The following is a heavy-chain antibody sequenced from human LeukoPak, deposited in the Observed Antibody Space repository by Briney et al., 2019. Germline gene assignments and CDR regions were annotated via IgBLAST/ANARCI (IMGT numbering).Heavy chain of an antibody. J-gene: IGHJ5*01. CDR2: INPNSGGT. Sequence: ASVKVSCKASGYTFTGYYMHWVRQAPGQGLEWMGWINPNSGGTNYAQKFQGWVTMTRDTSISTAYMELSRLRSDDTAVYYCARDGWITMVRGVPYNWFDSWGQGTLVTVSS. CDR1: GYTFTGYY. V-gene: IGHV1-2*04. CDR3: ARDGWITMVRGVPYNWFDS. D-gene: IGHD3-10*01.